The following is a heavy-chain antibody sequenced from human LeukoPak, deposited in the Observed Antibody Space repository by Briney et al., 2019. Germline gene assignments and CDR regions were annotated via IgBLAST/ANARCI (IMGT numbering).Heavy chain of an antibody. CDR1: GGTFSSYA. CDR2: IIPIFGTA. J-gene: IGHJ4*02. D-gene: IGHD3-3*01. CDR3: ASFTRYDFWSGPFDH. Sequence: SVKVSCKASGGTFSSYAISWVQQAPGQGLEWMGRIIPIFGTANYAQKFQGRVTITTDESTSTAYMELSSLRSEDTAVYYCASFTRYDFWSGPFDHWGQGTLVTVSS. V-gene: IGHV1-69*05.